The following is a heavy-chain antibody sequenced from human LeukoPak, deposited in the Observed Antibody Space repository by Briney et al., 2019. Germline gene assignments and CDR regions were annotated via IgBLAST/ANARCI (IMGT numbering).Heavy chain of an antibody. CDR2: ILDSGYST. J-gene: IGHJ6*04. CDR3: AKLGGHPLHNSSVGA. Sequence: PGGSLRLSCAASGFTFSSYAMSWVRQAPGKGLEWVSGILDSGYSTYYANSVKGRFTISRDNSNNTLYLQMNSLRAEDTAVYYCAKLGGHPLHNSSVGAWGKGTTVAVSS. V-gene: IGHV3-23*01. CDR1: GFTFSSYA. D-gene: IGHD3-16*01.